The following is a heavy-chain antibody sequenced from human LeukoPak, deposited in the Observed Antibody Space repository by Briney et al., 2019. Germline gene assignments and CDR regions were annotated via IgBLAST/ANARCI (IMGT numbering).Heavy chain of an antibody. Sequence: SETLSLTCTVSGGSISSGGFYWSWIRQPPGKGLEWIGYIHQSGDTYQNPSLKSRVTVSLDRSKNEFYLKLNSVTAADTAVYYCARLIAADPQLDYWGQGTLVTVSS. V-gene: IGHV4-30-2*01. D-gene: IGHD6-6*01. CDR1: GGSISSGGFY. CDR2: IHQSGDT. J-gene: IGHJ4*02. CDR3: ARLIAADPQLDY.